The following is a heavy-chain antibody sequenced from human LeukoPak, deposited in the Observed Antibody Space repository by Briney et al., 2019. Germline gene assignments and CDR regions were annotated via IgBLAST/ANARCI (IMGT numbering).Heavy chain of an antibody. J-gene: IGHJ4*02. Sequence: SETLSLTCAASGYSISSGYYWGWIRQPPGKGLEWIGSIYHSGSTYYNPSLKSRVTISVDTSKNQFSLKLSSVTAADTAVYYCARRGTNDYGDYKDYWGQGTLVTVSS. V-gene: IGHV4-38-2*01. CDR1: GYSISSGYY. CDR3: ARRGTNDYGDYKDY. CDR2: IYHSGST. D-gene: IGHD4-17*01.